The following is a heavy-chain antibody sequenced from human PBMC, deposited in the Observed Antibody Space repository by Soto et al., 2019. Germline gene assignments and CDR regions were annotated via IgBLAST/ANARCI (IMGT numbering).Heavy chain of an antibody. CDR1: GFTFSSYG. J-gene: IGHJ3*02. CDR3: ARATKYFAFDI. Sequence: GGSLRLSCAASGFTFSSYGMHWVRQAPGKGLEWVAVISYDGSNKYYADSVKGRFTISRDNSKNTLYLQMNSLRAEDTAVYYCARATKYFAFDIWGQGTMVTVSS. D-gene: IGHD1-26*01. CDR2: ISYDGSNK. V-gene: IGHV3-30*03.